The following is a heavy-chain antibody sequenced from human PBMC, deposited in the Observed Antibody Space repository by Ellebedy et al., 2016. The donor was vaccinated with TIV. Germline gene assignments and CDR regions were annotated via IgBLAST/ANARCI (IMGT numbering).Heavy chain of an antibody. J-gene: IGHJ4*02. D-gene: IGHD1-26*01. CDR1: GFPFSSYW. CDR2: IKRDGLGE. CDR3: ANSGGGY. Sequence: GGSLRLSCVVSGFPFSSYWMSWVRQAPGKGLEWVATIKRDGLGEYYVDSVKGRFTISRDDAKNSLYLQMNSLIAEDTAAYYCANSGGGYWGQGTRVIVSS. V-gene: IGHV3-7*01.